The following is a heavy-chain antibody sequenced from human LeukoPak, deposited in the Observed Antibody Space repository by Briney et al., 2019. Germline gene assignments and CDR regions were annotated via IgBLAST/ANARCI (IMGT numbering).Heavy chain of an antibody. Sequence: ASVKVSCTASGYTFTSYDINWVRQATGQGLEWMGWMNPNSGNTGYAQKFQGRVTITRNTSISTAYMELSSLRSEDTAVYYCARDHSMGSAFDIWGQGTMVTVSS. J-gene: IGHJ3*02. CDR3: ARDHSMGSAFDI. CDR1: GYTFTSYD. CDR2: MNPNSGNT. D-gene: IGHD3-10*01. V-gene: IGHV1-8*01.